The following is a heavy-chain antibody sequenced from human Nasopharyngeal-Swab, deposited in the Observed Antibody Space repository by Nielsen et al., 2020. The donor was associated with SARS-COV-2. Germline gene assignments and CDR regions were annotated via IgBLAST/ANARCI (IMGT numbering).Heavy chain of an antibody. D-gene: IGHD1-26*01. CDR1: GFTFSSYG. CDR3: ARDIGVGATPRDY. Sequence: GESLKISCAASGFTFSSYGMHWVRQAPGKGLEWVAVIWYDGSNKYYADSVKGRFTISRDNSKNTLYLQMNSLRAEDTAVYYCARDIGVGATPRDYWGQGTLVTVSS. V-gene: IGHV3-33*01. CDR2: IWYDGSNK. J-gene: IGHJ4*02.